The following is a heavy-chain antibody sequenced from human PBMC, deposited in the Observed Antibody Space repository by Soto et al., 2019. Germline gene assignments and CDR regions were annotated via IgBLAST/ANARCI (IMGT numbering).Heavy chain of an antibody. D-gene: IGHD6-13*01. CDR1: GGSISSGDYY. J-gene: IGHJ4*02. CDR3: VRGRRYRSSWYFFEY. CDR2: IYHSGST. V-gene: IGHV4-30-4*01. Sequence: QVQMQESGPGLLKPSQTLSLTCTVSGGSISSGDYYWTWIRQPPGKGREWIGYIYHSGSTYSHPSLKSRVTLSVEPSKTQFSLNLTSVTAADTAVYYCVRGRRYRSSWYFFEYWGQGTLVTVSS.